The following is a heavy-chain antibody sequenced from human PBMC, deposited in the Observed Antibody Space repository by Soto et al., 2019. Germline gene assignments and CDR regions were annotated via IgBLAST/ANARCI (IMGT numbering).Heavy chain of an antibody. CDR1: GGSISSYY. D-gene: IGHD4-17*01. Sequence: QVQLQESGPGLVKPSETLSLTCTVSGGSISSYYWTWIRQPPGKRLEWIGYVYYSGSTNYNPSLTSRVTISVDMSKNQFSLQLSSVTAAGTAVYYCARDTVTTADDAFDIWGQGTMVTVSS. CDR2: VYYSGST. J-gene: IGHJ3*02. V-gene: IGHV4-59*01. CDR3: ARDTVTTADDAFDI.